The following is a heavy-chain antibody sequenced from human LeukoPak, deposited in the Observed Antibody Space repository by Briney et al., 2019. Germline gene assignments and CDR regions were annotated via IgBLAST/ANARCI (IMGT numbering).Heavy chain of an antibody. Sequence: GASVKVSCKASGYTFTGYYMHWVRQAPGQGLEWMGWINPNSGGTNYAQKFQGRVTMTRDTSISTAYIELSRLRSDDTAVYYCARDNLDCSSTSCPPWGQGTLVTVSS. CDR2: INPNSGGT. CDR1: GYTFTGYY. V-gene: IGHV1-2*02. J-gene: IGHJ5*02. D-gene: IGHD2-2*01. CDR3: ARDNLDCSSTSCPP.